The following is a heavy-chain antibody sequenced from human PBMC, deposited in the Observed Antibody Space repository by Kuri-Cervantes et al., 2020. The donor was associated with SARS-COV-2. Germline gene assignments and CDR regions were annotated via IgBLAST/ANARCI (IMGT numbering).Heavy chain of an antibody. J-gene: IGHJ3*02. CDR2: IYYSGST. D-gene: IGHD1-26*01. CDR1: GGSISSYY. V-gene: IGHV4-59*01. CDR3: ARDPDSGSYIDDAFDI. Sequence: GSLRLSCTVSGGSISSYYWSWIRQPPGKGLEWIGYIYYSGSTNYNPSLKSRVTISVDTSKNQFSLKLSSVTAADTAVYYCARDPDSGSYIDDAFDIWGQGTMVTVSS.